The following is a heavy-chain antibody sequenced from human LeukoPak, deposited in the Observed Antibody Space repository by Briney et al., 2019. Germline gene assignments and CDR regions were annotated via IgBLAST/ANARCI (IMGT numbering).Heavy chain of an antibody. D-gene: IGHD3-9*01. CDR2: FDPEDGET. CDR3: ATVLNYDILTGYYYH. CDR1: EYTLTELS. V-gene: IGHV1-24*01. Sequence: GASVKVSCRVSEYTLTELSMHWVRQAPGKGLEWMGGFDPEDGETIYAQKFQGRVTMTEDTSTDTAYMELSSLRSEDTAVYYCATVLNYDILTGYYYHWGQGTLVTVSS. J-gene: IGHJ5*02.